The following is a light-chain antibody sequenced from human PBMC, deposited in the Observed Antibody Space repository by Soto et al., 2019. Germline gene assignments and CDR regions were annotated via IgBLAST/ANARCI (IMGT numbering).Light chain of an antibody. J-gene: IGLJ2*01. CDR2: SDY. Sequence: QAVVTQPPSASGTPGQRVTISCSGSSSNIGMNTVNWYQHLPGTAPKLLIYSDYQRPSGVPDRFSGSRSGTSASLTISGLQSEDEADYYCAAWDQSLNGVVFGGGTKLTVL. CDR3: AAWDQSLNGVV. CDR1: SSNIGMNT. V-gene: IGLV1-44*01.